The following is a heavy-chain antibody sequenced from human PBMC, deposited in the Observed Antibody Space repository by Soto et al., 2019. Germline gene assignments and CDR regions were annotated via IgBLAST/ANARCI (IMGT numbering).Heavy chain of an antibody. V-gene: IGHV4-31*03. J-gene: IGHJ5*02. CDR1: GGSISSGGYY. Sequence: SETLSLTCTVSGGSISSGGYYWSWIRQHPGKGLEWIGYIYYSGSTYYNPSLKSRVTISVDTSKNQFSLKLSSVTAADTAVHYCARYIVVVPAAIEGSFDPWGQGTLVTVSS. D-gene: IGHD2-2*02. CDR3: ARYIVVVPAAIEGSFDP. CDR2: IYYSGST.